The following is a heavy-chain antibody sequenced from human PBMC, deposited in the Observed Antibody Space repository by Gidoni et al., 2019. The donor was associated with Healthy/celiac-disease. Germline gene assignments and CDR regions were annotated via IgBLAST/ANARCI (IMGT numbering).Heavy chain of an antibody. CDR1: GYTFTGYY. CDR2: INPNSGGT. J-gene: IGHJ4*02. Sequence: QVQLVQSGAEVKKPGASVKVSCKASGYTFTGYYMHWVRQAPGQGREWKGWINPNSGGTNYAQKFQGRVTMTRDTSISTAYMELSRLRSDDTAVYYCARIPPTKQLGKGYYFDYWGQGTLVTVSS. V-gene: IGHV1-2*02. CDR3: ARIPPTKQLGKGYYFDY. D-gene: IGHD6-6*01.